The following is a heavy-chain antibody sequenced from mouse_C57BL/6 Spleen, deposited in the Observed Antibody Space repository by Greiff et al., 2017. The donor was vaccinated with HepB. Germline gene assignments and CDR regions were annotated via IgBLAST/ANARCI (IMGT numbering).Heavy chain of an antibody. CDR3: ARLTDMDY. Sequence: VQLVESGPELVKPGASVKISCKASGYTFTDYYINWVKQRPGQGLEWIGWIFPGSGSTYYNEKFKGKATLTVDKSSSTAYMLLSSLTSEDSAVYVSARLTDMDYWGQGTSVTVSS. CDR2: IFPGSGST. D-gene: IGHD4-1*01. CDR1: GYTFTDYY. V-gene: IGHV1-75*01. J-gene: IGHJ4*01.